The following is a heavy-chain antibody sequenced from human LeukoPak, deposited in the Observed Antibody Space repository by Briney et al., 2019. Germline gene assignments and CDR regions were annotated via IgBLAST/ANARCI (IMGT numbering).Heavy chain of an antibody. CDR1: GFSFSSYA. V-gene: IGHV3-23*01. CDR2: INGRGDST. CDR3: AKGGKWDVTPFDY. D-gene: IGHD1-26*01. J-gene: IGHJ4*02. Sequence: GESLRLSCAASGFSFSSYAMSWVRQAPGKGLEWVSGINGRGDSTVYADSVKGRFTISRDNSKNTLYLQVNSLRAEDTAVYYCAKGGKWDVTPFDYWGQGTLVTVSS.